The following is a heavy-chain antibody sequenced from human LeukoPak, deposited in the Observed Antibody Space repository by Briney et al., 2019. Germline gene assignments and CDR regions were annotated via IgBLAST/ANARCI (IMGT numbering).Heavy chain of an antibody. J-gene: IGHJ6*04. V-gene: IGHV3-11*06. CDR3: ARDLRCSSTSCYHYYGMDV. D-gene: IGHD2-2*01. CDR1: GFTFSDYY. Sequence: GGSLRLSCAASGFTFSDYYMSWIRQAPGKGLEWVSYISSSSSYTNYADSVKGRFTISRDNAKNSLYLQMNSLRAEDTAVHYCARDLRCSSTSCYHYYGMDVWGKGTTVTVSS. CDR2: ISSSSSYT.